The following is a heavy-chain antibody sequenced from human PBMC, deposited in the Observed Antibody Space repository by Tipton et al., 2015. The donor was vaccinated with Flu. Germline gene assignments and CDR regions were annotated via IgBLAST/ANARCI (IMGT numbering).Heavy chain of an antibody. D-gene: IGHD3-9*01. J-gene: IGHJ2*01. CDR3: AREPTYYDILTGYSRRVWYFVL. Sequence: TLSLTCAVSGGSISTNDYYWGWIRQPPGKGLEWIGSIYYSGSTYYNPSLKSRVTISIDTYNNKFSLKLTSVTAADTAVYYCAREPTYYDILTGYSRRVWYFVLWGRCTLVPVSS. CDR2: IYYSGST. V-gene: IGHV4-39*07. CDR1: GGSISTNDYY.